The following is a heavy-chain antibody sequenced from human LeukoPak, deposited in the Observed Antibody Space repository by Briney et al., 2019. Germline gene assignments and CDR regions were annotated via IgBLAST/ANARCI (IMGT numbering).Heavy chain of an antibody. V-gene: IGHV3-33*07. Sequence: PGGSLRLSCAASGFTFSSYGMYWVRQAPGKGLEWVGVIWYDGIKKNYSDSVKGRFTISRDNSKNTLHLQMNSPRAEDTAVYYCARDSGHYFDYWGQGTLVTVSS. D-gene: IGHD1-1*01. CDR1: GFTFSSYG. CDR3: ARDSGHYFDY. CDR2: IWYDGIKK. J-gene: IGHJ4*02.